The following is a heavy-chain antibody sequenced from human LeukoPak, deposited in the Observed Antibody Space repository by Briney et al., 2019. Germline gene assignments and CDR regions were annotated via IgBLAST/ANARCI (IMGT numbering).Heavy chain of an antibody. V-gene: IGHV4-59*01. J-gene: IGHJ3*02. D-gene: IGHD3-16*01. Sequence: PSETLSLTCTVSGGSISSYYWSWIRQPPGKGLEWIGYINYSGSTNYNPSLKSRVTISVDTSKDQFSLKLSSVTAADTAVYYCARLGPYDAFDIWGQGTMVTVSS. CDR2: INYSGST. CDR3: ARLGPYDAFDI. CDR1: GGSISSYY.